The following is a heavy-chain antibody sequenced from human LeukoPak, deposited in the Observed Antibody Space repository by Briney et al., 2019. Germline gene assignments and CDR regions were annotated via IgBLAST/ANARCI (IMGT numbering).Heavy chain of an antibody. V-gene: IGHV1-3*03. Sequence: ASVKVSCKASGYTFTSYAMHWVRQAPGQRLEWMGWINAGNGNTKYSQEFQGRVTITRDTSASTAYMELSSLRSEDMAVYYCARDGVRRYIDWGENHYYYMDVWGKGTTVTISS. J-gene: IGHJ6*03. CDR1: GYTFTSYA. D-gene: IGHD3-9*01. CDR2: INAGNGNT. CDR3: ARDGVRRYIDWGENHYYYMDV.